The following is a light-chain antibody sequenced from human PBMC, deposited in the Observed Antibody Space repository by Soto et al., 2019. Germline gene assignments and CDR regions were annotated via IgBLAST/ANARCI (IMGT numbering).Light chain of an antibody. J-gene: IGLJ3*02. Sequence: QSVLTQPASVSGSPGPWRAISGTGTGCDVGGYNYVSWYHQHPAKTPNLMIYDVSNRPSGVSNRFSGSKSGNTASLTISGLQAEDEADYYCSSYTRSSTWVFGGGTKLTV. CDR3: SSYTRSSTWV. CDR1: GCDVGGYNY. V-gene: IGLV2-14*01. CDR2: DVS.